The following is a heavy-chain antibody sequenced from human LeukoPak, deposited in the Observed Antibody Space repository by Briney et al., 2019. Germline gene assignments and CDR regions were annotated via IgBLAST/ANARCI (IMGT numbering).Heavy chain of an antibody. CDR1: GGTFSSYA. CDR2: IIPILGIA. D-gene: IGHD3-22*01. J-gene: IGHJ3*02. V-gene: IGHV1-69*04. CDR3: ARTYYYDSSGYPDAFDI. Sequence: ASVKVSCKASGGTFSSYAISWVRHAPGQGLEWMVRIIPILGIANYAQKFQGRVTITADKSTSTAYMELSSLRSEDTAVYYCARTYYYDSSGYPDAFDIWGQGTMVTVSS.